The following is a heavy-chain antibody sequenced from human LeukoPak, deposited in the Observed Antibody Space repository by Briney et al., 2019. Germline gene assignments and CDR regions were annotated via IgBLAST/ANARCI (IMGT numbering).Heavy chain of an antibody. CDR1: GGSISSGGYD. V-gene: IGHV4-31*03. CDR3: ARDANYDIFDY. J-gene: IGHJ4*02. CDR2: IYYSGST. D-gene: IGHD3-9*01. Sequence: PSETLSLTCTVSGGSISSGGYDWSWLRQHPGRGLEWIGYIYYSGSTYYNPSLKSRVTISVDTSKNQFSLKLSSVTAADTAVYYCARDANYDIFDYWGQGTLVTVSS.